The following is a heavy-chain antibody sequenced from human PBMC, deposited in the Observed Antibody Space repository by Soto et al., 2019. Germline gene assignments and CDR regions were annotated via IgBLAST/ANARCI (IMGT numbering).Heavy chain of an antibody. J-gene: IGHJ6*02. Sequence: QVQLQQWGAGLLKPSETLSLTCAVYGGSFSGYYWSWIRQPPGKGLEWIGEINHSGSTDYNPSLKSRVTISVDKSKKQLSLRLSSVTAADTAVYYCARGNIMVRGVNWPGHYYGMDVWGQGTTVTVSS. D-gene: IGHD3-10*01. CDR1: GGSFSGYY. CDR2: INHSGST. V-gene: IGHV4-34*01. CDR3: ARGNIMVRGVNWPGHYYGMDV.